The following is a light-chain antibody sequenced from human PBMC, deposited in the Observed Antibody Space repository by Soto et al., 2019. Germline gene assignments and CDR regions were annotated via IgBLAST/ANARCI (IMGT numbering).Light chain of an antibody. CDR1: QSLSSY. CDR3: QQRSNWPLT. CDR2: DAS. V-gene: IGKV3-11*01. J-gene: IGKJ4*01. Sequence: EVVLTQSPDTLSLSTGERASLSCRASQSLSSYLAWYQQKPGQAPRLLIYDASNRATGIPARFSGSGSGTDFTLTISSLEPEDFAVYYCQQRSNWPLTFGGGTKVDIK.